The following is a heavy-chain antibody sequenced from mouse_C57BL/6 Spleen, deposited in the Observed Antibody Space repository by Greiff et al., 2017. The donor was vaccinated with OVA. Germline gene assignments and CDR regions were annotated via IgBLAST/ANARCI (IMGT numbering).Heavy chain of an antibody. CDR3: AKPFDGGSYDYALDY. CDR1: GYTFTSYW. J-gene: IGHJ4*01. CDR2: IDPSDSYT. V-gene: IGHV1-69*01. Sequence: QVQLQQPGAELVMPGASVKLSCTASGYTFTSYWMHWVKQRPGQGLEWIGEIDPSDSYTNYTQKFKGKSTLTVDKSSNTAYLQLSSLTSEDSAVYNCAKPFDGGSYDYALDYWGQGTSVTVSA. D-gene: IGHD1-1*02.